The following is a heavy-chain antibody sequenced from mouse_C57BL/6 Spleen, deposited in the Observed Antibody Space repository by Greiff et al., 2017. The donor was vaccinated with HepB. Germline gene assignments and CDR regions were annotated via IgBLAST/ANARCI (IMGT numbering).Heavy chain of an antibody. CDR2: ISGGGGNT. CDR1: GFTFSSYT. Sequence: EVQWVESGGGLVKPGGSLKLSCAASGFTFSSYTMSWVRQTPEKRLEWVATISGGGGNTYYPDSVKGRFTISRDNAKNTLYLQMSSLRSEDTALYYCARVYDGYYLDYWGQGTTLTVSS. D-gene: IGHD2-3*01. V-gene: IGHV5-9*01. J-gene: IGHJ2*01. CDR3: ARVYDGYYLDY.